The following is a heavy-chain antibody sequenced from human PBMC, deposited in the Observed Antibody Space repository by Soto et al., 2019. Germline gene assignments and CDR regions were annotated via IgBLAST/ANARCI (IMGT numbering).Heavy chain of an antibody. CDR2: ISSSSSYI. V-gene: IGHV3-21*01. D-gene: IGHD3-16*01. CDR1: GFTFSSYS. CDR3: ARDFTYYYYYGMDV. Sequence: EVQLVESGGGLVKPGGSLRLSCAASGFTFSSYSMNWVRQAPGKGLEWVSSISSSSSYIYYADSVKGRFTISRDNAKNSLYLQMNSLRAGDTAVYYCARDFTYYYYYGMDVWGQGTTVTVSS. J-gene: IGHJ6*02.